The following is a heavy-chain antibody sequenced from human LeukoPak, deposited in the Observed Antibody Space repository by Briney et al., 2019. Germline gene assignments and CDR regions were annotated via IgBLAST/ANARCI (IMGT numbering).Heavy chain of an antibody. CDR1: GGSTSSYY. J-gene: IGHJ4*02. CDR3: AREWELLYYFDY. D-gene: IGHD1-26*01. V-gene: IGHV4-4*07. CDR2: IYTSGST. Sequence: SETLSLTCTVSGGSTSSYYWSWIRQPAGKGLEWIGRIYTSGSTNYNPSLKSRVTMSVGTSKNQFSLKLSSVTAADTAVYYCAREWELLYYFDYWGQGTLVTVSS.